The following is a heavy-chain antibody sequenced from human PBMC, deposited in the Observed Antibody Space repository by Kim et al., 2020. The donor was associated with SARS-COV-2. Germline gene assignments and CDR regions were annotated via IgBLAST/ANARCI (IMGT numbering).Heavy chain of an antibody. CDR2: IYYSGST. V-gene: IGHV4-59*13. CDR1: GGSISSYY. J-gene: IGHJ5*02. CDR3: ARAGGPVTTTVWFDP. Sequence: ETLSLTCTVSGGSISSYYWSWIRQPPGKGLEWIGYIYYSGSTNYNPSLKSRVTISVDTSKNQFSLKLSSVTAADTAVYYCARAGGPVTTTVWFDPWGQGTLVTVSS. D-gene: IGHD4-4*01.